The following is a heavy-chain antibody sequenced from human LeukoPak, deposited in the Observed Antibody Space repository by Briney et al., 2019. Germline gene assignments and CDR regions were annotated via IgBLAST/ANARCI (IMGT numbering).Heavy chain of an antibody. Sequence: GASVTVSCKASGYTFTSYYMRWVRQAPGQGLEWMGIINPSGGSTSYAQKFQGRVTMTRDMSTSTVYMELSSLRSEDTAVYYCARVTSIGGPAAKSIWFDPWGQGTLVTVSS. J-gene: IGHJ5*02. D-gene: IGHD2-2*01. CDR1: GYTFTSYY. V-gene: IGHV1-46*01. CDR3: ARVTSIGGPAAKSIWFDP. CDR2: INPSGGST.